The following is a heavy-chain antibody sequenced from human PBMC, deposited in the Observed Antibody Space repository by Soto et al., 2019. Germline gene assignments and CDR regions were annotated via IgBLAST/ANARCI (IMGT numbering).Heavy chain of an antibody. CDR2: TYYRSKWYN. D-gene: IGHD3-9*01. CDR3: ARVDYDILTGSHYYYYGMDV. V-gene: IGHV6-1*01. CDR1: GDSVSSNSAA. Sequence: PSQTLSLTCAISGDSVSSNSAAWNWIRQSPSRGLEWLGRTYYRSKWYNDYAVSVKSRITINPDTSKNKFSLQLNSVTPEDTAVYYCARVDYDILTGSHYYYYGMDVWGQGTTVTVS. J-gene: IGHJ6*02.